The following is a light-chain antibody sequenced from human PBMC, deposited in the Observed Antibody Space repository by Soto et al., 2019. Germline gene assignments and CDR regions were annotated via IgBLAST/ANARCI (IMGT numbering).Light chain of an antibody. CDR2: AAS. CDR1: QSVPNSR. V-gene: IGKV3-15*01. J-gene: IGKJ3*01. CDR3: QRYNNWPS. Sequence: EIVLTQSPDTLSLSPGERATLSCRASQSVPNSRLAWYQQKPGQAPRLLIYAASTRATGIPARFSGSGSGTDFTLTISSLQSEDFAVYYCQRYNNWPSFGPGTKVDIK.